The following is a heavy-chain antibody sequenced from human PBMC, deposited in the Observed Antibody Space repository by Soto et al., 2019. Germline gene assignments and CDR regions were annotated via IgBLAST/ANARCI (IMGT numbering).Heavy chain of an antibody. CDR2: IIPIFGTA. J-gene: IGHJ3*01. Sequence: SVKVSCKASGGTFSSYAISWVRQAPGQGLEWMGGIIPIFGTANYAQKFQGRVTITADESTSTAYMELSSLRSEDTAVFYCVTVRSWGAFDVWGQGTVVTVSS. D-gene: IGHD6-13*01. V-gene: IGHV1-69*13. CDR3: VTVRSWGAFDV. CDR1: GGTFSSYA.